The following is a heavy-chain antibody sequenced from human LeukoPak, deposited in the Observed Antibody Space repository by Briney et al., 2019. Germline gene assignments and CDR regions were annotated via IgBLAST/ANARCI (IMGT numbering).Heavy chain of an antibody. J-gene: IGHJ5*02. CDR2: SYYSGST. V-gene: IGHV4-39*01. D-gene: IGHD6-19*01. Sequence: ASETLSLTCTVSGGSISSSSYYWGWIRQPPGKGLEWIGSSYYSGSTYYNPSLKSRVTISVDRSKNQFSLKLSSVTAADTAVYYCASNQWLVHPWGQGTLVSVSS. CDR1: GGSISSSSYY. CDR3: ASNQWLVHP.